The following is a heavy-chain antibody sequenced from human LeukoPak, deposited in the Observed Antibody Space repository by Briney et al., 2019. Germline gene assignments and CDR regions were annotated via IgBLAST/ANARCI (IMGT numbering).Heavy chain of an antibody. Sequence: GGSLRLSCAASGFIFSDYYMSWIRQAPGKGLEWVSYISSTSSYTAYADSVKGRFTLSRDNAKNSLYLQMNSLRAEDTAVYFCAKATNTATGTPTLAIDYWGQGTLVTVSS. CDR2: ISSTSSYT. V-gene: IGHV3-11*05. CDR1: GFIFSDYY. J-gene: IGHJ4*02. D-gene: IGHD6-13*01. CDR3: AKATNTATGTPTLAIDY.